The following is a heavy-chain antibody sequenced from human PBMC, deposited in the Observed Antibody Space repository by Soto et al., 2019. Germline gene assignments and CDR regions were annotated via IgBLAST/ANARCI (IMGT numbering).Heavy chain of an antibody. J-gene: IGHJ2*01. CDR1: GFTVSSNY. CDR2: IYSGSST. D-gene: IGHD7-27*01. V-gene: IGHV3-53*01. CDR3: ARAWGNWYFDL. Sequence: EVQLVESGGGLIQPGGSLRLSCAASGFTVSSNYMTWVRQAPGKGLEWVSVIYSGSSTYYADSVKGRFTISRDNSKNTLYLQMNSLRAEDTAVYYWARAWGNWYFDLWGRGTLVTVSS.